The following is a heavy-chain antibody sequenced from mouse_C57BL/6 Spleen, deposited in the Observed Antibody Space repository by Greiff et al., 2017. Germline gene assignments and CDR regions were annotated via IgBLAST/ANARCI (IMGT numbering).Heavy chain of an antibody. CDR1: GYTFTDYN. CDR3: ARRRTGKGYFDV. CDR2: INPNNGGT. D-gene: IGHD4-1*01. V-gene: IGHV1-22*01. Sequence: VQLQQSGPELVKPGASVKMSCKASGYTFTDYNMHWVKQSHGKSLEWIGYINPNNGGTSYNQKFKGKATLTVNKSSSTAYMELRSLTSEDSAVYYCARRRTGKGYFDVWGTGTTVTVSS. J-gene: IGHJ1*03.